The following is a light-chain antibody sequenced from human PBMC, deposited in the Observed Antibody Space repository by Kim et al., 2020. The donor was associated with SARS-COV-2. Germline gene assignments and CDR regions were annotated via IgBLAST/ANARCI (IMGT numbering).Light chain of an antibody. V-gene: IGLV3-9*01. CDR1: NIGSKN. CDR3: QVWDSSTYV. CDR2: RDS. Sequence: SYELTQPLSVSVALGQTARITGGGNNIGSKNVHWYQQKPGQAPVLVIYRDSNRPSGIPERFSGSNSGNTATLTISRAQAGDEADNYCQVWDSSTYVFGTGTKVTVL. J-gene: IGLJ1*01.